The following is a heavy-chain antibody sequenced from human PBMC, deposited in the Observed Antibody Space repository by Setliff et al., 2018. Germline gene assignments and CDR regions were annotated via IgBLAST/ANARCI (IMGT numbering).Heavy chain of an antibody. CDR3: GRVYNPKRDHGDYLGENFDY. D-gene: IGHD4-17*01. CDR2: INGDGSET. J-gene: IGHJ4*02. Sequence: PGGSLRLSCAASGFIFNAYWMTWVRQAPGKGLEWVANINGDGSETYYVDSVKGRFTISRDNAKNSLYLQMNSLRAEDTALCYCGRVYNPKRDHGDYLGENFDYWGQGTLVTVSS. CDR1: GFIFNAYW. V-gene: IGHV3-7*01.